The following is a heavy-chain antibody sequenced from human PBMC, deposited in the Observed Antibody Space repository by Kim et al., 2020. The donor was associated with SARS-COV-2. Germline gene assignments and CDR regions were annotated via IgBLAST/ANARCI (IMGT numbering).Heavy chain of an antibody. Sequence: GGSLRLSCSTSGLTFSTYAMHWVRQAPGKGLEYVSAIGSFGGYTYYADSVKGRFTISRDISMNTLYLHMSSLRPEDTAVYYCVGDGSGQFDYWGQGTLVTVSS. CDR2: IGSFGGYT. D-gene: IGHD3-22*01. CDR3: VGDGSGQFDY. J-gene: IGHJ4*02. CDR1: GLTFSTYA. V-gene: IGHV3-64D*06.